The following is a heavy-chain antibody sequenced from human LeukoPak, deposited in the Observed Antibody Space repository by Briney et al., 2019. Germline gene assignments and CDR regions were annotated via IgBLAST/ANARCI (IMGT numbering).Heavy chain of an antibody. Sequence: GGSLRLSCAASGFTFSIYWMHWVRQAPGKGLVWVSHLNGDENTMTYADSVKGRFTISRDNSKNTLYLQMNSLRAEDTAVHYCARDSHIAAAGDYYFYGMDVWGQGTTVTVSS. D-gene: IGHD6-13*01. CDR1: GFTFSIYW. J-gene: IGHJ6*02. CDR3: ARDSHIAAAGDYYFYGMDV. CDR2: LNGDENTM. V-gene: IGHV3-74*01.